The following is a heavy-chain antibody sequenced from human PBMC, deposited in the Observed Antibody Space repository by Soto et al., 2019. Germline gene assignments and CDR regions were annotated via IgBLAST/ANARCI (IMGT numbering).Heavy chain of an antibody. Sequence: ASVKVSCKASGYTFTSYGISWVRQAPGQRLEWMGWISAYNGNTNYAQKLQGRVTMTTDTSTSTAYMELRSLRSDDTAVYYCARGPLTIFGPLYYFDYWGQGTLVTVSS. V-gene: IGHV1-18*04. CDR3: ARGPLTIFGPLYYFDY. D-gene: IGHD3-3*01. CDR2: ISAYNGNT. CDR1: GYTFTSYG. J-gene: IGHJ4*02.